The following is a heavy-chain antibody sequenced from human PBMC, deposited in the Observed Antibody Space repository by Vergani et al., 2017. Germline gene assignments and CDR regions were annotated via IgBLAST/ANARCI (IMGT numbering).Heavy chain of an antibody. J-gene: IGHJ4*02. CDR1: GFTFSSYS. Sequence: EVQLVESGGGLVQPGGSLRLSCAASGFTFSSYSMNWVRRAPGKGLEWVSYISSSSSTIYYADSVKGRFTIARDNAKNSLYLQMNSLRAEDTAVYYCARGGYSYGYGFDYWGQGTLVTVSS. CDR2: ISSSSSTI. CDR3: ARGGYSYGYGFDY. D-gene: IGHD5-18*01. V-gene: IGHV3-48*04.